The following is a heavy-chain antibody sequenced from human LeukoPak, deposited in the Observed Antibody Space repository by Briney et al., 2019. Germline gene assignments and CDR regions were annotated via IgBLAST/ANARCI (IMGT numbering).Heavy chain of an antibody. CDR1: GYSISSGYY. CDR3: ARGYGVNVAMALYYFDY. J-gene: IGHJ4*02. CDR2: IHHSGST. Sequence: SETLSLTCTVSGYSISSGYYWGWIWQPPGKGLGWIGSIHHSGSTYYNPSLKSRVTISVDTSKNQFSLKLNSVTAADTAVYYCARGYGVNVAMALYYFDYWGQGTLVTVSS. D-gene: IGHD5-24*01. V-gene: IGHV4-38-2*02.